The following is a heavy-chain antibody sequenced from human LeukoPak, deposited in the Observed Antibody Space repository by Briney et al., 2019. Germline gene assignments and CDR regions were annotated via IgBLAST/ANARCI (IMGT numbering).Heavy chain of an antibody. CDR3: AKGPHVGSGYHPDY. V-gene: IGHV3-23*01. Sequence: PGGSLSLSCAASGFTFSNSAMTWVRQAPGKGLEWVSTITGSDDRTYYADSVKGRFTISRDYSRNTLHFQMNSLRVEDTATYYCAKGPHVGSGYHPDYWGQGTLVTVSS. CDR1: GFTFSNSA. J-gene: IGHJ4*02. D-gene: IGHD3-22*01. CDR2: ITGSDDRT.